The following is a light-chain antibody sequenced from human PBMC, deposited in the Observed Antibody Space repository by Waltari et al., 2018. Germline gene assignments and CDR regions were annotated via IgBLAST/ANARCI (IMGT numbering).Light chain of an antibody. CDR1: PDISNY. CDR3: QQYDNLPPGT. V-gene: IGKV1-33*01. CDR2: DAS. Sequence: DIQMTQSPSSLSASVGDRVTITCQASPDISNYLNWYQQKPGKAPKLLIYDASNLETGVPSRFSGSGSGTDFTFTISSLQPEDIATYYCQQYDNLPPGTFGQGTRLEIK. J-gene: IGKJ5*01.